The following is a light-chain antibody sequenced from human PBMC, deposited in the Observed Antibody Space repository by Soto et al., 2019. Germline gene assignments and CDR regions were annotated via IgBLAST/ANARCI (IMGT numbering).Light chain of an antibody. CDR1: QSVSSF. J-gene: IGKJ1*01. CDR2: DAS. Sequence: EIVLTQSPATLSLSPGERATLSCRASQSVSSFLAWYQQKPGQAPRLLIWDASNRATGVPARFTGSWSGTDYTLTSSSLEPEDFAVYYCQQRLNLCPFGQGTKVEIK. CDR3: QQRLNLCP. V-gene: IGKV3-11*01.